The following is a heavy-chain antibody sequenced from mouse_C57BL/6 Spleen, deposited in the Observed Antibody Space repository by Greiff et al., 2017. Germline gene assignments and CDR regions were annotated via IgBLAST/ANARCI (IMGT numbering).Heavy chain of an antibody. CDR1: GFSLTSYG. Sequence: VQLQQSGPGLVQPSQSLSITCTVSGFSLTSYGVHWVRQSPGKGLEWLGVIWSGGSTDYNAAFISRLSISKDNSKSQVFFKMNSLQADDKAIYYCARKRLWLDYWGQGTSVTVSS. CDR2: IWSGGST. CDR3: ARKRLWLDY. J-gene: IGHJ4*01. V-gene: IGHV2-2*01. D-gene: IGHD1-1*02.